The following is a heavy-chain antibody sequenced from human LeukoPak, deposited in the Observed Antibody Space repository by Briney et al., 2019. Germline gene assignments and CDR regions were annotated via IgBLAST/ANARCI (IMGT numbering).Heavy chain of an antibody. J-gene: IGHJ5*02. Sequence: PSETLSLTCTVSGGSISSSSYYRGWIRQPPGKGLEWIGSIYYSGSTYYNPSLKSRVTISVDTSKNQCSLKLSSVTAADTAVYYCARVVPRIVVVPAATWFDPWGQGTLVTVSS. CDR2: IYYSGST. CDR1: GGSISSSSYY. D-gene: IGHD2-2*01. CDR3: ARVVPRIVVVPAATWFDP. V-gene: IGHV4-39*07.